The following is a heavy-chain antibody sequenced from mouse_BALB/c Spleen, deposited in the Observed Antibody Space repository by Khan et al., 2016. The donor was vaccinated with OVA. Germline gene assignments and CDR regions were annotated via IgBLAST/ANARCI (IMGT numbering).Heavy chain of an antibody. Sequence: EVQLQESGPGLVKPSQSLSLTCTVTGYSITSDYAWNWIRQFPGNKLEWMGYISYSGSTTYNPSLKSRIPITRDTSKNQFFLQLNSVTTRDTATYCCASELGRYYAMDYWGQGTSVTVSS. V-gene: IGHV3-2*02. CDR1: GYSITSDYA. CDR3: ASELGRYYAMDY. CDR2: ISYSGST. J-gene: IGHJ4*01.